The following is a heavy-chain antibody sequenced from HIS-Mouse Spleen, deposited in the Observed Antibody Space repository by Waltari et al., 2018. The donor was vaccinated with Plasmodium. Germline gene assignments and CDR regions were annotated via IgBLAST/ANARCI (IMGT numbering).Heavy chain of an antibody. D-gene: IGHD6-13*01. CDR2: ISYDGSTK. Sequence: QVQLVESGGGAVQPGRSLRLACAASGFPFSRFGLHWVRQAPGKGLEWVTCISYDGSTKYYADSVKGRFTISRDNSKNTLYLQMNSLRAEDTAVYYCAKDRRSSSWYVDYWGQGTLVTVSS. CDR3: AKDRRSSSWYVDY. J-gene: IGHJ4*02. CDR1: GFPFSRFG. V-gene: IGHV3-30*18.